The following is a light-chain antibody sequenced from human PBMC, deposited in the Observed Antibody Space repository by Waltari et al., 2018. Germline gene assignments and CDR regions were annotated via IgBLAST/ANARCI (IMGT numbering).Light chain of an antibody. CDR1: SSDVGGSNF. CDR2: DVT. J-gene: IGLJ2*01. V-gene: IGLV2-14*03. CDR3: SSHTSSSTVV. Sequence: QSALTQPASVSGSPGQSTTISCTATSSDVGGSNFFSWYPHHPRKAPKLITSDVTKRPARVSNGSSGSKAGNTASLTSSGLQAEDARDNYCSSHTSSSTVVFGGGTKLTVL.